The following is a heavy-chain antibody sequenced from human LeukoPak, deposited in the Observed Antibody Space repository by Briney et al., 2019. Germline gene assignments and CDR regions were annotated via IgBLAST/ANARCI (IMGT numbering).Heavy chain of an antibody. CDR1: GGSISSYY. CDR3: ARSHSVWTSFDS. J-gene: IGHJ4*02. Sequence: PSETLSLTCTVSGGSISSYYWSWIRQPPGKGLEWIGYIYYSGSTNYNPSLKSRVTISVDTSKNQFSLKLSSVTAADTAVYYCARSHSVWTSFDSWGQGTLVTVSS. CDR2: IYYSGST. D-gene: IGHD3/OR15-3a*01. V-gene: IGHV4-59*01.